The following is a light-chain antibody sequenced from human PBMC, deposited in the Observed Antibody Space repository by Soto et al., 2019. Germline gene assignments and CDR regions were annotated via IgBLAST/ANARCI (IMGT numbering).Light chain of an antibody. CDR2: QDT. Sequence: SYELTQPPSVSVSPGQTSSITCSGQKLGNKYACWYQRKPGQSPVLVIYQDTKRPSGIPERFSGSNSGNTATLTISGTQAMDEDDYYCQAWDSSTVVFGGGTQLTVL. CDR3: QAWDSSTVV. V-gene: IGLV3-1*01. J-gene: IGLJ2*01. CDR1: KLGNKY.